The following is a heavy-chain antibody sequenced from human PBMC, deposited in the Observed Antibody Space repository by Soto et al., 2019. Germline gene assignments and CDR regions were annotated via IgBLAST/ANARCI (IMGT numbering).Heavy chain of an antibody. V-gene: IGHV1-69*01. J-gene: IGHJ4*02. CDR2: IIPIFETA. Sequence: QVQLVQSGAEMKKPGSSVKVSCKVSGDSFSSYAISWVRQAPGEGIEWVGGIIPIFETANYAQNFQGSVTITAVASTTTAYLEVTRLRPQDTAVFYCAASDSSSWQHDYWGQGTLITVSS. CDR1: GDSFSSYA. CDR3: AASDSSSWQHDY. D-gene: IGHD6-13*01.